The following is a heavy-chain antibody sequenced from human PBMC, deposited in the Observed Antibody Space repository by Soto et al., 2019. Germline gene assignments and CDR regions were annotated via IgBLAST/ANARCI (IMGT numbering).Heavy chain of an antibody. CDR1: GGSFSGYY. CDR3: ARGGGSSSADY. Sequence: QVQLQQWGAGLLKPSETLSLTCAVYGGSFSGYYWSWIRQPPGKGLEWIGEINHSGSTNYNPSLKSRVTRSVDTSKNQFSLKLSSVTAADTAVYYCARGGGSSSADYWGQGTLVTVSS. CDR2: INHSGST. V-gene: IGHV4-34*01. D-gene: IGHD6-6*01. J-gene: IGHJ4*02.